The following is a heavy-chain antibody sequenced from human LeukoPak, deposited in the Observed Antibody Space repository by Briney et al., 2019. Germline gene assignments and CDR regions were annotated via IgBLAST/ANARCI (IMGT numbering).Heavy chain of an antibody. Sequence: ASVTVSCKATGYTFTDYFMHWVRQAPGQGLAWMGCINPNSGGTNYAEKFQGTGTMTRDTSISTAYMELSRLRADYTAVYYCARSNYYGSQSEYWGQGTLVAVSS. CDR3: ARSNYYGSQSEY. J-gene: IGHJ4*02. CDR2: INPNSGGT. D-gene: IGHD3-10*01. CDR1: GYTFTDYF. V-gene: IGHV1-2*02.